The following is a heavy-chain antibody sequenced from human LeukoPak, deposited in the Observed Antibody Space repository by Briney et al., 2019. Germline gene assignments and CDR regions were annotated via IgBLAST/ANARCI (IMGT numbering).Heavy chain of an antibody. CDR3: ARLGKYCSSTSCHYYYGMDV. D-gene: IGHD2-2*01. CDR1: GGSFSGYY. CDR2: INHSGST. V-gene: IGHV4-34*01. Sequence: SETLSLTCAVYGGSFSGYYWSWIRQPPGKGLEWIGEINHSGSTNYNPSLKSRVTISVDTSKNQFSLKLSSVTAAHTAVYYCARLGKYCSSTSCHYYYGMDVWGQGTTVTVSS. J-gene: IGHJ6*02.